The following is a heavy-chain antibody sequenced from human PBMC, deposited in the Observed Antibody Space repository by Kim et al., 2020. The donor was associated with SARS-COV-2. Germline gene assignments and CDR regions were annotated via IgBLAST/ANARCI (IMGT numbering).Heavy chain of an antibody. V-gene: IGHV1-24*01. CDR3: ATKYQPWEQQLVLDSDWFDP. D-gene: IGHD6-13*01. CDR1: GYTLTELS. Sequence: ASVKVSCKVSGYTLTELSMHWVRQAPGKGLEWMGGFDPEDGETIYAQKFQGRVTMTEDTSTDTAYMELSSLRSEDTAVYYCATKYQPWEQQLVLDSDWFDPWGQGTLVTVSS. CDR2: FDPEDGET. J-gene: IGHJ5*02.